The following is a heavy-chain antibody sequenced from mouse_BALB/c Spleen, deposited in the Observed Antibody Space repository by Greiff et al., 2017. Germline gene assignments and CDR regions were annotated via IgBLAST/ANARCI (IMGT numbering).Heavy chain of an antibody. J-gene: IGHJ4*01. CDR2: INPSNGRT. CDR3: ARIFGYAMDY. Sequence: VQLQQPGAELVKPGASVKLSCKASGYTFTSYWMHWVKQRPGQGLEWIGEINPSNGRTNYNEKFKSKATLTVDKSSSTAYMQLSSLTSEDSAVYYCARIFGYAMDYWGQGTSVTVSS. V-gene: IGHV1S81*02. CDR1: GYTFTSYW.